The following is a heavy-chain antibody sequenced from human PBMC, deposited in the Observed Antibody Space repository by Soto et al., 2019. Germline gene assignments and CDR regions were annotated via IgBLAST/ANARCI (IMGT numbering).Heavy chain of an antibody. CDR1: GFTFSSYA. J-gene: IGHJ3*02. V-gene: IGHV3-30-3*01. Sequence: GGSLRLSCAASGFTFSSYAMYWVRQAPGKGLEWVAVISYDGSNKYYADSVKGRFTISRDNSKNTLYLQMNSLRAEDTAVYYCARVTVEYSSSDAFDIWGQGTMVTVSS. D-gene: IGHD6-6*01. CDR3: ARVTVEYSSSDAFDI. CDR2: ISYDGSNK.